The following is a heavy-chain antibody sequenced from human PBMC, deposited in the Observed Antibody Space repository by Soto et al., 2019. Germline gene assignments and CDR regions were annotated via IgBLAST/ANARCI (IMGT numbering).Heavy chain of an antibody. D-gene: IGHD2-8*02. J-gene: IGHJ3*01. CDR1: GFSFSDNL. V-gene: IGHV1-3*01. CDR2: INPDNGNT. Sequence: QVQLVQSGAEVRKPGASVNISCRASGFSFSDNLINWVRQAPGQSLEWMGWINPDNGNTSNSQTFDGRVTISGHSYASIAYVEVSVLSSDDTAVYYWAGYILTGGPRANDAFDVWGQATMVTVSS. CDR3: AGYILTGGPRANDAFDV.